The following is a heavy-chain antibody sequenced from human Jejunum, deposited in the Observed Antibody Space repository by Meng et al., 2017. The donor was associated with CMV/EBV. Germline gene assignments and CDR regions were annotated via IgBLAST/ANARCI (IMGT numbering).Heavy chain of an antibody. CDR2: LWYDGSRK. D-gene: IGHD3-22*01. CDR1: GFPLNSHG. Sequence: SGFPLNSHGRHWVRQFPGKGLEWVAVLWYDGSRKYFADSVQGRFSISRDDSKNTVYLQMNSLRAEDTAVYYCARDNDGSSHYSQFDYWGQGTLVTVSS. J-gene: IGHJ4*02. CDR3: ARDNDGSSHYSQFDY. V-gene: IGHV3-33*01.